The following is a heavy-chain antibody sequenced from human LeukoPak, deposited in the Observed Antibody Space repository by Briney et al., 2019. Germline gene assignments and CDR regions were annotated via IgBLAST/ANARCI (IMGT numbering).Heavy chain of an antibody. CDR1: GYRFSSHW. CDR3: ARHVMVRGGVLYMDV. J-gene: IGHJ6*03. CDR2: IYPGDSDS. V-gene: IGHV5-51*01. D-gene: IGHD3-10*01. Sequence: GESLKISCKGSGYRFSSHWIGWVRQMPGKGLEWMGIIYPGDSDSRYSPSFQGQVTISADKSISTAYLQWSSLKASDTAMYYCARHVMVRGGVLYMDVWGKGTTVAVSS.